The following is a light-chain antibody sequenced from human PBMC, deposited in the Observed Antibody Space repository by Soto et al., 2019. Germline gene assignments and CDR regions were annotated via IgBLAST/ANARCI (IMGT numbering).Light chain of an antibody. Sequence: QSALTQPASVSGSPGQSITISCTGTSSDVGGYNYVSWYQQHPGKAPKLMIYDVDNRPLGVSNRFSGSRSGNTASLTISGLQAEDEADYYCSSYTSSSTVVFGGGTKLTVL. J-gene: IGLJ2*01. CDR3: SSYTSSSTVV. CDR2: DVD. CDR1: SSDVGGYNY. V-gene: IGLV2-14*01.